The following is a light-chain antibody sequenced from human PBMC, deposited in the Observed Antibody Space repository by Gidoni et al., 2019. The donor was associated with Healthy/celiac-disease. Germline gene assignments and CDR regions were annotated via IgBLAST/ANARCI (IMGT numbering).Light chain of an antibody. V-gene: IGKV3-15*01. CDR3: QQYNNWPPYT. CDR1: QSVSSN. J-gene: IGKJ2*01. Sequence: VMTQSPATLSVSPGERATLSCRASQSVSSNLAWYQQKPGQAPRLLIYGASTRATGIPARFSGSGSGTEFTLTISSLQSEDFAVYYCQQYNNWPPYTFGQGTKLEIK. CDR2: GAS.